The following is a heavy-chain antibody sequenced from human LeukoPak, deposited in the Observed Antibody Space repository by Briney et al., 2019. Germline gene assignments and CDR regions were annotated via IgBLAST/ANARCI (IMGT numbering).Heavy chain of an antibody. CDR1: GGSFSGYY. V-gene: IGHV4-34*01. CDR3: ARGRGRTFDI. CDR2: INHSGST. Sequence: SETLSLTCAVYGGSFSGYYWSWIRQPPGKGLEWIGGINHSGSTNYNPSLKSRVTISVDTSKNQFSLKLSSVTAADTAVYYCARGRGRTFDIWGQGTMVTVSS. J-gene: IGHJ3*02.